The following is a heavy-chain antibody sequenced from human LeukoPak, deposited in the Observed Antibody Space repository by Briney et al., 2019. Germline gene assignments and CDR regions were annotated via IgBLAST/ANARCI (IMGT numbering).Heavy chain of an antibody. CDR1: GFTFSSYA. CDR3: ARLVGGYFNNYFDY. CDR2: ISGSGGST. Sequence: PGGSLRLSCAASGFTFSSYAMSWVRQAPGKGLEWVSAISGSGGSTYYADSVKGRFTISRDNSKNTLFLQMNSLRAEDTAVYYCARLVGGYFNNYFDYWGQGTLVTVSP. V-gene: IGHV3-23*01. J-gene: IGHJ4*02. D-gene: IGHD3-22*01.